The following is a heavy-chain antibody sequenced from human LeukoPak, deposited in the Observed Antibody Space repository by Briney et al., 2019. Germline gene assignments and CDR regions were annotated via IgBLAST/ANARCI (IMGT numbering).Heavy chain of an antibody. J-gene: IGHJ6*02. Sequence: SETLSLTCAVYGGSFSGYYWSWIRQPPGKGLEWIGEINHSGSTNYNPSLKSRVTISVDTSKNQFSLKLSSVTAADTAVYYCARISTHLRPYYYGMDVWGQGTTVTVSS. CDR1: GGSFSGYY. CDR2: INHSGST. V-gene: IGHV4-34*01. CDR3: ARISTHLRPYYYGMDV.